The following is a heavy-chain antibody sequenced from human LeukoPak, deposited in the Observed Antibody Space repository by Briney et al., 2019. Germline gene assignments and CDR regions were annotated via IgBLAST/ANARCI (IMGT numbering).Heavy chain of an antibody. CDR1: GYTFTGYY. V-gene: IGHV1-2*02. D-gene: IGHD6-19*01. CDR3: ARDLKRGYSSGRYSWGTGSSNDY. CDR2: INPNSGGT. J-gene: IGHJ4*02. Sequence: GASVKVSCKASGYTFTGYYMHWVRQAPGQGLEWMGWINPNSGGTNYAQKVQGRVTMTTDTSTSTAYMELRSLRSDDTAVYYCARDLKRGYSSGRYSWGTGSSNDYWGQGTLVTVSS.